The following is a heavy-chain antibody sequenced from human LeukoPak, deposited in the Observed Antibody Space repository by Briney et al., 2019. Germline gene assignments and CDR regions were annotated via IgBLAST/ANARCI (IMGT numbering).Heavy chain of an antibody. CDR2: TYYRSTWYN. V-gene: IGHV6-1*01. CDR1: GDSVSSNSVT. CDR3: ARRPTQYDCFDP. Sequence: PSQTLSLTCAISGDSVSSNSVTWNWIRQPPSRGLEWLGRTYYRSTWYNDYAVSVRGRITVNPDTSKNQFSLHLNSVTPEDTAVYYCARRPTQYDCFDPWGQGILVTVSS. J-gene: IGHJ5*02. D-gene: IGHD2-2*01.